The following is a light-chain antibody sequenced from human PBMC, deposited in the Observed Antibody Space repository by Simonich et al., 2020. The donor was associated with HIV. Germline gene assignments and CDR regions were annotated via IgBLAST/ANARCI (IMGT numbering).Light chain of an antibody. CDR3: SSYTNSIWV. J-gene: IGLJ3*02. CDR1: SSDVGGYNY. CDR2: DFS. Sequence: QSALTQPASVSGSPGQSITISCTGTSSDVGGYNYVSWYQQHPGKAPKLMMFDFSKRPSGVTNRFSGSKSGNTASLTISGLQAEDEADYYCSSYTNSIWVFGGGTKLTVL. V-gene: IGLV2-14*01.